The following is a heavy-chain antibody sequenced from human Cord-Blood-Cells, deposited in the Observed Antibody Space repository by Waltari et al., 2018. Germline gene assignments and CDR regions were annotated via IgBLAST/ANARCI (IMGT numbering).Heavy chain of an antibody. D-gene: IGHD2-2*02. J-gene: IGHJ3*02. CDR3: ARDRRNCSSTSCYTGAFDI. V-gene: IGHV6-1*01. CDR1: GESVPRNSAA. CDR2: TYYRSKWYN. Sequence: QVQLQQSGPGLVKPSQTLSLTCAISGESVPRNSAAWHWIRQSPSRGLAWLGRTYYRSKWYNDYAVSVKSRITINPDTSKNQFSLQLNSVTPEDTAVYYCARDRRNCSSTSCYTGAFDIWGQGTMVTVSS.